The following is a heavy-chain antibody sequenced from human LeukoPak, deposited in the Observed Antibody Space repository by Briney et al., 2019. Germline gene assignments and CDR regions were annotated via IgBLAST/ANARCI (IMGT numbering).Heavy chain of an antibody. D-gene: IGHD4-17*01. CDR2: ISYDGSNK. Sequence: GGSLRLSCAASGFTFSSYAMHWVRQAPGKGLEWVAVISYDGSNKYYADSVKGRFTISRDNSKNTLYLQMNSLRAEDTAVYYCAREATVTTYFDYWGQGILVTVSS. CDR1: GFTFSSYA. V-gene: IGHV3-30-3*01. J-gene: IGHJ4*02. CDR3: AREATVTTYFDY.